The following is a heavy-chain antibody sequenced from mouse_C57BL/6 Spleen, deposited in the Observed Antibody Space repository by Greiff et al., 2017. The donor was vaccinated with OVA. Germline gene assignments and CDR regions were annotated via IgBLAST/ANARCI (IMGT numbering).Heavy chain of an antibody. CDR1: GFTFSDFY. CDR2: SRNKANDYTT. V-gene: IGHV7-1*01. D-gene: IGHD2-1*01. CDR3: ARGFPYGNYEGFAY. Sequence: EVQVVESGGGLVQSGRSLRLSCATSGFTFSDFYMEWVRQAPGKGLEWIAASRNKANDYTTEYSASVKGRFIVSRDTSQSILYLQMNALRAEDTAIYYCARGFPYGNYEGFAYWGQGTLVTVSA. J-gene: IGHJ3*01.